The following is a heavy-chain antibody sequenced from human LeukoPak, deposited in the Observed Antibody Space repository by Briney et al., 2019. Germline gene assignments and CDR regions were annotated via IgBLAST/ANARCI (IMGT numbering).Heavy chain of an antibody. CDR1: GYTFTGYY. Sequence: ASVKVSCKASGYTFTGYYMNWVRQAPGQGLEWMGWINPNSGGTNYAQKFQGRVTMTRDTSISTAYMELSRLRSDDTAVYYCARGITAAGGEGYFDYWGQGTLVTVSS. V-gene: IGHV1-2*02. CDR3: ARGITAAGGEGYFDY. D-gene: IGHD6-13*01. J-gene: IGHJ4*02. CDR2: INPNSGGT.